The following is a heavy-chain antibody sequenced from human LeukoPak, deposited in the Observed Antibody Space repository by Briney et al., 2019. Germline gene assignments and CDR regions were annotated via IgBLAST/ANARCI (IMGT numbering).Heavy chain of an antibody. CDR2: IYYTGTT. CDR3: ARTTEGGYTYGYFYYYYMDV. CDR1: GGSISTYY. D-gene: IGHD5-18*01. Sequence: SETLSLTCTVSGGSISTYYWSWIRQPPGKGLEWLGYIYYTGTTNYNPSLKSRLTISVDTSKDQFSLHLSSVTAADTAVYYCARTTEGGYTYGYFYYYYMDVWGKGTTVTISS. V-gene: IGHV4-59*01. J-gene: IGHJ6*03.